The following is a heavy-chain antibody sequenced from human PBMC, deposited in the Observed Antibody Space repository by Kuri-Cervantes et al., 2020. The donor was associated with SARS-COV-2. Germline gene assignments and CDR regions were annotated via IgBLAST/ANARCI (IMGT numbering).Heavy chain of an antibody. Sequence: ASVKVSCKASGYTFTGYYMHWVRQAPGQGLEWMGWIDPNSGGTNYAQKFQGWVTMTRDTSISTAYMELRSLRSDDTAVYYCARDNLPQTGTDYWGQGTLVTVSS. CDR2: IDPNSGGT. V-gene: IGHV1-2*04. CDR3: ARDNLPQTGTDY. D-gene: IGHD3-9*01. CDR1: GYTFTGYY. J-gene: IGHJ4*02.